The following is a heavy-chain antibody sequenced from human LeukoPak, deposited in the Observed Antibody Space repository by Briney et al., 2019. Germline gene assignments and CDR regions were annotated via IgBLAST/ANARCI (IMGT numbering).Heavy chain of an antibody. CDR2: IRIDGTNT. D-gene: IGHD3-22*01. J-gene: IGHJ4*02. Sequence: PGGSLRLSCAASGFSFSTYGMYWVRQAPGKGPEWVAFIRIDGTNTYYADSVKGRFTISRDNSKNTMYLQMTSLRGDDTAVYYCAKDGLSSSGYWQSFDYWGQGTLVTVSS. CDR1: GFSFSTYG. V-gene: IGHV3-30*02. CDR3: AKDGLSSSGYWQSFDY.